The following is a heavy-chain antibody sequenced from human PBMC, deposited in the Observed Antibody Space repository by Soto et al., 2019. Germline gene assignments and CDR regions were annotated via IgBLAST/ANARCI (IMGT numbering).Heavy chain of an antibody. D-gene: IGHD4-4*01. Sequence: PSETLSLTCTVSGGSISSGGYYWSWIRQHPGKGLEWIGYIYYSGSTYYNPSLKNRVTISVDTSKNQFSLKLSSVTAADTAVYYCARDYHDYSNSDYYYYGMDVWGQGTTVTVSS. CDR2: IYYSGST. J-gene: IGHJ6*02. CDR1: GGSISSGGYY. CDR3: ARDYHDYSNSDYYYYGMDV. V-gene: IGHV4-31*03.